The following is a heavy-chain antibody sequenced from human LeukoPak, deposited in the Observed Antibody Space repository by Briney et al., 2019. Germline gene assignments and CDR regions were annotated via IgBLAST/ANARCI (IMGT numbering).Heavy chain of an antibody. V-gene: IGHV3-9*01. CDR2: ISWNSGSI. CDR3: AKDFRYDSSGIDY. D-gene: IGHD3-22*01. CDR1: GFTFSSYA. Sequence: GGSLRLSCAASGFTFSSYAMSWVRQAPGKGLEWVSGISWNSGSIGYADSVKGRFTISRDNAKNSLCLQMNSLRAEDTALYYCAKDFRYDSSGIDYWGQGTLVTVSS. J-gene: IGHJ4*02.